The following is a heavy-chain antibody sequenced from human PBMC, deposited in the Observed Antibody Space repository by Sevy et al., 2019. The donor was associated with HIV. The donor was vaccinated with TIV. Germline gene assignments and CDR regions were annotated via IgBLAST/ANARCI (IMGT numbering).Heavy chain of an antibody. CDR2: ISYDGSVK. D-gene: IGHD3-16*02. Sequence: GGSLRLSCAASGFSFNGYAMHWVRQAPGKGLEWLAVISYDGSVKYYTESVKGRFTISRANTKKTLFLQLNSLRPEDTAVYYCVREGRNYEYVWGTYHSGFRAQGTLVTVSS. V-gene: IGHV3-30*04. CDR3: VREGRNYEYVWGTYHSGF. J-gene: IGHJ4*02. CDR1: GFSFNGYA.